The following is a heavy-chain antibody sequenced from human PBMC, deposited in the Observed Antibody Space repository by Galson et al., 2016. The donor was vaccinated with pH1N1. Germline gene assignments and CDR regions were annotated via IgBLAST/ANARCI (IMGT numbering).Heavy chain of an antibody. J-gene: IGHJ4*02. CDR3: ASRGSSFWVF. V-gene: IGHV4-39*01. CDR1: GASVTSRSHY. D-gene: IGHD6-13*01. Sequence: ETLSLTCTVSGASVTSRSHYWDRIRQPPGKGLEWLGNIHSSGSSYYNPSLKSRVSISVDTSKNQFSLHVRSVTAADTAVYYCASRGSSFWVFWGQGTLATVSS. CDR2: IHSSGSS.